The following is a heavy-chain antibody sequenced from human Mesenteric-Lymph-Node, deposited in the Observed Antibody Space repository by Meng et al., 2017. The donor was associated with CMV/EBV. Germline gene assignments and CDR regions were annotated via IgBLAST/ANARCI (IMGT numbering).Heavy chain of an antibody. D-gene: IGHD3-3*01. CDR3: AREALGGYDFWSGYYEITPGRRYFDY. CDR2: ISSSSSYI. Sequence: GGSLRLSCAASGFTFSSYSMNWVRQAPGKGLEWVSSISSSSSYIYYADSVKGRFTISRDNAKNSLYLQMNSLRAEDTAVYYCAREALGGYDFWSGYYEITPGRRYFDYWGQGTLVTVSS. V-gene: IGHV3-21*01. J-gene: IGHJ4*02. CDR1: GFTFSSYS.